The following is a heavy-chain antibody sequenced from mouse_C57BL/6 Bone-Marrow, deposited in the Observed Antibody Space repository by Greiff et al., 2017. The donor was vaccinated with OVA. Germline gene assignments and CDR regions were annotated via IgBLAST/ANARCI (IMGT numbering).Heavy chain of an antibody. Sequence: QVQLQQSGAELVRPGTSVKVSCKASGYAFTNYLIEWVKQRPGQGLEWIGVINPGSGGTNYNEKFKGKATLTADKSSSTAYMQLSSLTSEDSAVYFCARENPSIYYYGSSLAWFAYWGQGTLVTVSA. J-gene: IGHJ3*01. V-gene: IGHV1-54*01. CDR1: GYAFTNYL. D-gene: IGHD1-1*01. CDR2: INPGSGGT. CDR3: ARENPSIYYYGSSLAWFAY.